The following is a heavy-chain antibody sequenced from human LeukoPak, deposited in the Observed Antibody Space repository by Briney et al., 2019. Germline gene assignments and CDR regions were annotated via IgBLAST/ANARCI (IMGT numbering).Heavy chain of an antibody. V-gene: IGHV3-30*04. CDR2: ISYDGSNR. Sequence: GGSLRLSCAASGFTFSSYAMHWVRQAPGKGLEWVAVISYDGSNRYYADSVKGRFTISRDNSKNTLYLQMNSLRAEDTAVYYCAKARSTVTTTGGGFDYWGQGTLVTVSS. J-gene: IGHJ4*02. CDR3: AKARSTVTTTGGGFDY. D-gene: IGHD4-17*01. CDR1: GFTFSSYA.